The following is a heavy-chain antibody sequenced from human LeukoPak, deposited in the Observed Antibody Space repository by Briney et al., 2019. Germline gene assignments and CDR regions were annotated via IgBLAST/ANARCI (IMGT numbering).Heavy chain of an antibody. V-gene: IGHV1-2*02. D-gene: IGHD1-26*01. CDR2: INPNSGGT. J-gene: IGHJ4*02. Sequence: GASVKVSCKASGGTFSSYAISWVRQAPGQGLEWMGWINPNSGGTNYAQKFQGRVTMTRDTSISTAYMELSRLRSDDTAVYYCASGRRGSTQQFQIDYWGQGTLVTVSS. CDR3: ASGRRGSTQQFQIDY. CDR1: GGTFSSYA.